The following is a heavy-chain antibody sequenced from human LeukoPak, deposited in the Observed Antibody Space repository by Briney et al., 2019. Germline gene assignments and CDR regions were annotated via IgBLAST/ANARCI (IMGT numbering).Heavy chain of an antibody. D-gene: IGHD2-2*01. V-gene: IGHV4-4*07. J-gene: IGHJ4*02. CDR2: IYTSGST. CDR3: AGETDIVVVPAL. Sequence: PSETLSLTCTVSGGSISSYYWSWIRQPAGKGLEWIGRIYTSGSTNYNPSLKSRVTMSVDTSKNQFSLKLSSVTAADTAVYYCAGETDIVVVPALWVQGTLVTVSS. CDR1: GGSISSYY.